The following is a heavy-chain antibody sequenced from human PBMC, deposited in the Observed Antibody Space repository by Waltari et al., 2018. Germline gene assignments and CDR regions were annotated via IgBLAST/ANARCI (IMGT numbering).Heavy chain of an antibody. J-gene: IGHJ4*02. Sequence: QVQLRESGPGLVRHSGTLSLTCDVSCVYIGDYTWWSWARQSPGKGLEWIAEIFSSGAANYNPSLDSRVIISMDKSKNQFSLHFTSLTAADSAVYYCVKNGDHTLEVWGPGTLLTVSS. D-gene: IGHD2-21*01. CDR2: IFSSGAA. CDR1: CVYIGDYTW. CDR3: VKNGDHTLEV. V-gene: IGHV4-4*02.